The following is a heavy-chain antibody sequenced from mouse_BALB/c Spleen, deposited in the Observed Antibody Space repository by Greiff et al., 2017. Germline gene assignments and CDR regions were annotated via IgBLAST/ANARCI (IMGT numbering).Heavy chain of an antibody. V-gene: IGHV1-7*01. CDR2: INPSTGYT. D-gene: IGHD2-14*01. CDR3: ARDGDYRYDFDY. Sequence: QVQLQQSGAELAKPGASVKMSCKASGYTFTSYWMHWVKQRPGQGLEWIGYINPSTGYTEYNQKFKDKATLTADKSSSTAYMQLSSLTSEDSAVYYCARDGDYRYDFDYWGQGTTLTVSS. J-gene: IGHJ2*01. CDR1: GYTFTSYW.